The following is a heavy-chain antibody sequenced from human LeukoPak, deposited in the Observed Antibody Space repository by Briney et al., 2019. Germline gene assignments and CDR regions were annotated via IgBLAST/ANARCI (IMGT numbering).Heavy chain of an antibody. J-gene: IGHJ3*02. CDR1: GFTFSSYA. D-gene: IGHD3-10*01. Sequence: PGGSLRLSCAASGFTFSSYAMSWVRQAPGKGLEWVSAISGSGGSTYYADSVKGRFTISRDNSKNTLYLQMNSLRAEDTAVYYCAKDLGGGSGKYYYFDAFDIWGQGTMVIVSS. CDR3: AKDLGGGSGKYYYFDAFDI. CDR2: ISGSGGST. V-gene: IGHV3-23*01.